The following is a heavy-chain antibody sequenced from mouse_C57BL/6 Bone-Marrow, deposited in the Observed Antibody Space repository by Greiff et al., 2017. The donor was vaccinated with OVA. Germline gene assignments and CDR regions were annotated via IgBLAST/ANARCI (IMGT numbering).Heavy chain of an antibody. D-gene: IGHD1-1*01. CDR1: GYTFTSYW. CDR3: ARALITTVVAPYYAMDY. CDR2: IYPSDSET. J-gene: IGHJ4*01. V-gene: IGHV1-61*01. Sequence: QVQLQQPGAELVRPGSSVKLSCKASGYTFTSYWMDWVKQRPGQGLEWIGNIYPSDSETHYNQKFKDKATLTVDKSSSTAYMQLSSLTSEDSAVYFCARALITTVVAPYYAMDYWGQGTSVTVSS.